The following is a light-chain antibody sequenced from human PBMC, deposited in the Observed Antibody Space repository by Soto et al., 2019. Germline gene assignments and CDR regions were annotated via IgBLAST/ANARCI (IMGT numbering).Light chain of an antibody. Sequence: DIQMTQSPSSLSASVGDRVTITCRASQGIGTYFAWYQQKPGKVPKNLIYEASTLQSGVPSRFSGSGSGTGFTLNISSLQPEDGATYSCQKYYTAAETFGQGTKVEIK. V-gene: IGKV1-27*01. CDR2: EAS. CDR3: QKYYTAAET. J-gene: IGKJ1*01. CDR1: QGIGTY.